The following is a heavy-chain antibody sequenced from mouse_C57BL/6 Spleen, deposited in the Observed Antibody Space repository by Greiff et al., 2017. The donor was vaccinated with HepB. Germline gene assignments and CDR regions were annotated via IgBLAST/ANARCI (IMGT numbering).Heavy chain of an antibody. V-gene: IGHV5-6*01. CDR1: GFTFSSYG. D-gene: IGHD2-5*01. Sequence: EVHLVESGGDLVKPGGSLKLSCAASGFTFSSYGMSWVRQTPDKRLEWVATISSGGSYTYYPDSVKGRFTISRDNAKNTLYLQMSSLKSEDTAMYYCARDYSNPYAMDYWGQGTSVTVSS. CDR3: ARDYSNPYAMDY. CDR2: ISSGGSYT. J-gene: IGHJ4*01.